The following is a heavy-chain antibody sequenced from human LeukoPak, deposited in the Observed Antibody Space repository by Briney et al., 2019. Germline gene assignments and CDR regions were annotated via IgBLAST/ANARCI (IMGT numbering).Heavy chain of an antibody. Sequence: PGGSLRLSCAASGFTFSSYAMHWVRQAAGKGLEWVAVISYDGSNKYYADSVKGRFTISRDNSKNTLYLQMNSLRAEDTAVYYCARDLVPYCSGGSCYSPFDYWGQGTLVTVSS. CDR3: ARDLVPYCSGGSCYSPFDY. D-gene: IGHD2-15*01. CDR2: ISYDGSNK. J-gene: IGHJ4*02. CDR1: GFTFSSYA. V-gene: IGHV3-30-3*01.